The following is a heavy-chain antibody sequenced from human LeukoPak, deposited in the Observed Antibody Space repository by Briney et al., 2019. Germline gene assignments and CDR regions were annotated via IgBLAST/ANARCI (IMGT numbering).Heavy chain of an antibody. CDR3: ARHSDVIGAI. CDR2: IYPRDSDT. CDR1: GYTFTHQW. V-gene: IGHV5-51*01. D-gene: IGHD3-10*01. Sequence: GESRKISCKASGYTFTHQWIGWVRQKSGSGLEWMGIIYPRDSDTRYSPSFQGHVSISADTSINTAYLEWSRLEASDTAIYYCARHSDVIGAIWGQGTLVTVSS. J-gene: IGHJ4*02.